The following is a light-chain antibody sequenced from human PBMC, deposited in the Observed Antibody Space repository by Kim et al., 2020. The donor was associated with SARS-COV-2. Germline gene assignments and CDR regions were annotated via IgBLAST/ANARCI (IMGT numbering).Light chain of an antibody. CDR1: QSINRK. J-gene: IGKJ2*01. CDR2: GAS. CDR3: QQYKNWPYT. V-gene: IGKV3-15*01. Sequence: EIVMTQSPGTVSVSPGERATLSCRASQSINRKLAWYQQKPGQAPRLLIYGASTGATGIPARFSGSGSGTEFTLTISSLQSEDFAVYYCQQYKNWPYTFGQGTKLEI.